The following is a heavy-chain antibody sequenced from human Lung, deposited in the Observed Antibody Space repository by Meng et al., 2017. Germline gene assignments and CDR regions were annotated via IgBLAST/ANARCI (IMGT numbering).Heavy chain of an antibody. V-gene: IGHV4-34*01. Sequence: QGGARRLKPSSTLPLASVVSGGSFSDYYWSWIRQPPGKGLEWIGEINHSGSTNYNPSLESRATISVDTSQNNLSLKLSSVTAADSAVYYCARGPTTMAHDFDYWGQGTLVTVSS. J-gene: IGHJ4*02. CDR2: INHSGST. CDR1: GGSFSDYY. D-gene: IGHD4-11*01. CDR3: ARGPTTMAHDFDY.